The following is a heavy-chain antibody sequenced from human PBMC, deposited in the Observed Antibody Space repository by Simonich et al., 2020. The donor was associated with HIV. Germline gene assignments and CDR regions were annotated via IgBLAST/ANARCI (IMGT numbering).Heavy chain of an antibody. D-gene: IGHD3-10*01. CDR2: ITPIFGTA. Sequence: QVQLVQSGAEVKKPGSSVKVSCKASGGTFSSFAISWVRQAPGLGLEWVGGITPIFGTANYAQMLQGRVTITADESTSTAYMELSSLRSEDTGIYYCARKGGGRGVYYFDYWGQGTLVTVSS. CDR3: ARKGGGRGVYYFDY. J-gene: IGHJ4*02. CDR1: GGTFSSFA. V-gene: IGHV1-69*13.